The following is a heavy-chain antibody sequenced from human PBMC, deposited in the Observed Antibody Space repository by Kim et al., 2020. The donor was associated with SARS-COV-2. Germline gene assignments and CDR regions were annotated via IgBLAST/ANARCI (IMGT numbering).Heavy chain of an antibody. J-gene: IGHJ4*02. CDR1: GFALSDFW. CDR2: ITNEGST. V-gene: IGHV3-74*01. D-gene: IGHD6-19*01. Sequence: GGSLRLSCAVSGFALSDFWMHWVRQAPGKGLVWVSLITNEGSTDYADSVKGRFTVSRDTAKNTLYLQMNSLRVEDTAVYFCARGGVPGAEDYWGQGTLVTVPS. CDR3: ARGGVPGAEDY.